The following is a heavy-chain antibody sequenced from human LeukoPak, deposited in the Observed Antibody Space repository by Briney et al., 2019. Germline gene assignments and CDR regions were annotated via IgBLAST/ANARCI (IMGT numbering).Heavy chain of an antibody. CDR1: GYSISSSSW. D-gene: IGHD5-18*01. CDR3: ARGAAGYSYG. Sequence: SETLSLTCAVSGYSISSSSWWGWIRQPPGKGLEWIAYIYHSGTTYYNPSLQSRVTISIDTSKNQFSLRLSSVTAADTAVYYCARGAAGYSYGWGQGTLVTVSS. V-gene: IGHV4-28*03. CDR2: IYHSGTT. J-gene: IGHJ4*02.